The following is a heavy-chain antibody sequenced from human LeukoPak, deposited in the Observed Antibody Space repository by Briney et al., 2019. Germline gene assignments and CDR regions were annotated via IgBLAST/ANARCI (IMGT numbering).Heavy chain of an antibody. V-gene: IGHV6-1*01. Sequence: SQTLSLTCAISGDSISSNSAAWNWLRQSQSRGLEWLGRTYYRSKWYNDYAVSVKSRITINPDTSKNRFSLQLNSVTPEDTAVYYCARDRGSSSWYGEDAFDIWGQGTMVTVSS. J-gene: IGHJ3*02. CDR2: TYYRSKWYN. D-gene: IGHD6-13*01. CDR1: GDSISSNSAA. CDR3: ARDRGSSSWYGEDAFDI.